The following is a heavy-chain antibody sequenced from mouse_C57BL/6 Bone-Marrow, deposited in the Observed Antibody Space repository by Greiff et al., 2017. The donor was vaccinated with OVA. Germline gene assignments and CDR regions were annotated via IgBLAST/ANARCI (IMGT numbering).Heavy chain of an antibody. J-gene: IGHJ2*01. CDR3: ARWLGLDY. CDR2: IDPSDSYT. D-gene: IGHD3-3*01. CDR1: GYTFTSYW. Sequence: QVQLQQSGAELVRPGTSVKLSCKASGYTFTSYWMHWVKQRPGQGLEWIGVIDPSDSYTNYNQKFKGKATLTVDTSSSTAYMPLSSLTSEDAAVYYCARWLGLDYWGQGTTLTVSS. V-gene: IGHV1-59*01.